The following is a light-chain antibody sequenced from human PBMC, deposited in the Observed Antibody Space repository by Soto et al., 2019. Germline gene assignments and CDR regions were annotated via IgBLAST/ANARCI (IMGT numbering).Light chain of an antibody. J-gene: IGLJ1*01. CDR3: AAWDDSLSGYV. Sequence: QSVLTQPPSASGTPGQRVTISCSGSSSNIGSNYVYGYQQLPGTAPKLLIYRNNQRPSGVPDRFSGSKSGTSASLAISGLRSEDEADYYCAAWDDSLSGYVFGTGTKATVL. CDR2: RNN. V-gene: IGLV1-47*01. CDR1: SSNIGSNY.